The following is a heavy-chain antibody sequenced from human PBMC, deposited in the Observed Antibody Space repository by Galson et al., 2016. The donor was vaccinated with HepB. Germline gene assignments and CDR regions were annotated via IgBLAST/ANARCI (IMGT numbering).Heavy chain of an antibody. V-gene: IGHV4-61*02. CDR2: IYTTGIT. J-gene: IGHJ5*01. CDR3: ARALSGYGYNWFDS. D-gene: IGHD5-12*01. CDR1: GDAIIRGSYY. Sequence: SLTCSVSGDAIIRGSYYWSWLRQPAGKGLEWIGRIYTTGITNYNASLKRRVTISSDKSKNQFSLNLRSVSAADTAVYYCARALSGYGYNWFDSWGQGILVTVSS.